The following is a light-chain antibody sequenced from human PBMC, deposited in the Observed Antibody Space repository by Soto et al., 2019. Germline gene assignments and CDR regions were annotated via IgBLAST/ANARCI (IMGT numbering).Light chain of an antibody. CDR3: SSYTRSSISV. Sequence: QSALTQPASVSGSPGQSITISCTGTSSDVGGYDYVSWYQQPPGKAPTLLIYDVINRPSGVSFRFSGSKSGNTASLTISGLQAEDEAEYYCSSYTRSSISVFGTGTKLTVL. V-gene: IGLV2-14*01. CDR2: DVI. CDR1: SSDVGGYDY. J-gene: IGLJ1*01.